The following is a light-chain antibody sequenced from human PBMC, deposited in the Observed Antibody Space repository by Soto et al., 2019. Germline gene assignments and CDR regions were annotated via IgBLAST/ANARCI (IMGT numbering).Light chain of an antibody. CDR2: TNN. J-gene: IGLJ2*01. CDR3: ATWDDSRSGVV. V-gene: IGLV1-47*01. Sequence: QSVLTQSPSASGTPGQRVTISCSGSSSNIGSNFVHWYQQLPGAAPKLLIYTNNKRPSGVPDRFSGSTSVTSASLAIIGLRSEDEAHDYCATWDDSRSGVVFGGGTKLTVL. CDR1: SSNIGSNF.